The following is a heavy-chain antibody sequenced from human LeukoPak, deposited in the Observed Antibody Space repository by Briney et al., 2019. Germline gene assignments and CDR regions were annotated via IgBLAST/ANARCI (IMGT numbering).Heavy chain of an antibody. CDR1: GFTFSSYW. CDR2: IKHAGSEK. D-gene: IGHD3-22*01. Sequence: GGSLRLSCAASGFTFSSYWMSWVRQAPGKGLEWVANIKHAGSEKYYVDSVKGRFTISRDNAKNSLYLQMNSLRAEDTAVYYCARPRYDSSGYYHYYFDYWGQGTLVTVSS. V-gene: IGHV3-7*01. CDR3: ARPRYDSSGYYHYYFDY. J-gene: IGHJ4*02.